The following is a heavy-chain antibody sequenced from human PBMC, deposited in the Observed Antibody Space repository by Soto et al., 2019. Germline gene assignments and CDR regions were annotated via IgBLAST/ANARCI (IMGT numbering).Heavy chain of an antibody. Sequence: GGSLRLSCAASGFTFSSYAMSWVRQAPGKGLEWVSAISGSGGSTYYADSVKGRFTISRDNSKNTLYLQMNSLRAEDTAVYYGASRLGYDDFWSGYFDYWGQGTLVTVSS. V-gene: IGHV3-23*01. D-gene: IGHD3-3*01. CDR3: ASRLGYDDFWSGYFDY. CDR2: ISGSGGST. J-gene: IGHJ4*02. CDR1: GFTFSSYA.